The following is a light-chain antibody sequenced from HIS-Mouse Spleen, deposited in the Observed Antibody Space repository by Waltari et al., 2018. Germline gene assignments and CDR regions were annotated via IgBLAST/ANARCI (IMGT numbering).Light chain of an antibody. CDR2: AAS. CDR3: QQYYSYRFT. CDR1: QGISSY. Sequence: AIRMTQSPSSFSASTGARVPITCRASQGISSYLAWYQQKPGKAPKLLIYAASTLQSGVPSRFSGSGSGTDFTLTISCLQSEDFATYYCQQYYSYRFTFGPGTKVDIK. V-gene: IGKV1-8*01. J-gene: IGKJ3*01.